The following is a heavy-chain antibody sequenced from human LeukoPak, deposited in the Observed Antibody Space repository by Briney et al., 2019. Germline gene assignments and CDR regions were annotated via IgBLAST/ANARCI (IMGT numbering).Heavy chain of an antibody. D-gene: IGHD6-13*01. CDR3: ARLTLPSSTWYVHQMYYFDY. J-gene: IGHJ4*02. V-gene: IGHV1-18*01. Sequence: ASVKVSCKASGYTFTSYGISWVRQAPGQGLDWMGWISAYNGNTNSAQKLQGRVTMTTDTSTTTAYMELRSLRANDTAVYYCARLTLPSSTWYVHQMYYFDYWGQGTLVTVSS. CDR1: GYTFTSYG. CDR2: ISAYNGNT.